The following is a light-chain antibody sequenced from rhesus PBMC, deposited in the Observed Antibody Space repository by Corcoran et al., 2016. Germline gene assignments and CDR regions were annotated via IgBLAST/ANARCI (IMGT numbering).Light chain of an antibody. CDR1: QSLLDSEDGNTY. V-gene: IGKV2-104*02. CDR2: EVS. Sequence: DIVMTQTPLSLPVTPGEPASISCRSSQSLLDSEDGNTYLDWYLQKPGQSPQLLIYEVSTRASGVPDRFSGSGSDTDFTLKISRVEAEDVGVYYCMQALEFPSFGQGTKVEIK. J-gene: IGKJ2*01. CDR3: MQALEFPS.